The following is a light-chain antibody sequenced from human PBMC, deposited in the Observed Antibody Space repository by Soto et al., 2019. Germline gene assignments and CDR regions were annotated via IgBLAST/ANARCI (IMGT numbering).Light chain of an antibody. V-gene: IGLV2-11*01. CDR3: CAHFGTTIYV. J-gene: IGLJ1*01. CDR1: STDVGIY. CDR2: DVT. Sequence: QSALTQPRSVSGSPGQSVTISCSGTSTDVGIYVSWYQQHAGKAPKLIIYDVTGRPSGVPDRFSGSKSGNAASLTVSGLQPEDEADYYCCAHFGTTIYVCGSGTKVT.